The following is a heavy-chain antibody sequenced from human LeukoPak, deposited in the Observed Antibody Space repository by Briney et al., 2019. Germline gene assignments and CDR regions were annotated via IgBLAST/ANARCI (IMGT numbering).Heavy chain of an antibody. V-gene: IGHV3-23*01. CDR1: GFTFNTYD. Sequence: GGSLRLSCVASGFTFNTYDRSWVRQAPGKGLEWVSVISASGGSTYYADSVKGRFTISRDNSKNTLYLQMNNLRAEDTAVYYCAKGGWLDNYWGQGTLVTVSS. CDR3: AKGGWLDNY. CDR2: ISASGGST. D-gene: IGHD6-19*01. J-gene: IGHJ4*02.